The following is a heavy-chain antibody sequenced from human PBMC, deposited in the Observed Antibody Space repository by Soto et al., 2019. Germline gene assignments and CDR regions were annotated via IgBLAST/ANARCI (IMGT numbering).Heavy chain of an antibody. CDR3: ARRMALGYSAYNFYY. Sequence: EVQLVQSGAEVKKPGESLKISCEGSGYRFNSYWIDWVRQMPGNGLEWMGIIYPGDSDSKYSPSFQGQVAISVDRSISAAYLQWNSLKASDTAMYYGARRMALGYSAYNFYYWGQGTQVTFSS. J-gene: IGHJ4*02. D-gene: IGHD5-12*01. CDR1: GYRFNSYW. V-gene: IGHV5-51*03. CDR2: IYPGDSDS.